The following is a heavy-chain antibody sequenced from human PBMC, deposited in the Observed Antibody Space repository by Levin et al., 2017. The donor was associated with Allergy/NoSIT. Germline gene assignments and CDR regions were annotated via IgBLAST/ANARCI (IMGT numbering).Heavy chain of an antibody. J-gene: IGHJ4*02. CDR3: ARSHILWNTILTIDY. D-gene: IGHD3-10*01. Sequence: GESLKISCKASGYTFTSYGISWVRQAPGQGLEWMGWISAYNGNTNYAQKLQGRVTMTTDTSTSTAYMELRSLRSDDTAVYYCARSHILWNTILTIDYWGQGTLVTVSS. V-gene: IGHV1-18*01. CDR2: ISAYNGNT. CDR1: GYTFTSYG.